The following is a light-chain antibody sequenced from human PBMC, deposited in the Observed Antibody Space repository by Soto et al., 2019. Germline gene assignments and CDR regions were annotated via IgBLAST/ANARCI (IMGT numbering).Light chain of an antibody. CDR1: SSNIGAGYD. CDR2: GNS. V-gene: IGLV1-40*01. J-gene: IGLJ2*01. CDR3: QYYDSSLSGSI. Sequence: QSVLTQPPSVSGAPGQRVTISCTGSSSNIGAGYDVHWYQQLPGTAPKLLIYGNSNRPSGVPDRFSGSKSGTSASLAITGLQAEDEADYYCQYYDSSLSGSIFGGGTKLTGL.